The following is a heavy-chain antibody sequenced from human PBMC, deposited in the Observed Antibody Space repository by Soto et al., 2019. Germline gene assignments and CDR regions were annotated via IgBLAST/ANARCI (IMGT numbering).Heavy chain of an antibody. CDR3: AREDVDTTMVYFDY. Sequence: QVQLVESGGGLVKPGGSLRLSCAASGFTLSDNYMSWIRQAPGKGLEWVSDISSSSTYTNYADSVKGRFTISRDNAKKSLYLQMNSLRAEDTAVYYCAREDVDTTMVYFDYWGQGTLVTVSS. CDR1: GFTLSDNY. D-gene: IGHD5-18*01. J-gene: IGHJ4*02. CDR2: ISSSSTYT. V-gene: IGHV3-11*06.